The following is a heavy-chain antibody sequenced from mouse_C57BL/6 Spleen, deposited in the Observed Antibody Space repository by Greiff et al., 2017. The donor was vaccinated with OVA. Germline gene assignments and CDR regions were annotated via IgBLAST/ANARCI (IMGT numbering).Heavy chain of an antibody. J-gene: IGHJ3*01. CDR2: IYPRSGNT. D-gene: IGHD2-4*01. Sequence: QVQLQQSGAELARPGASVKLSCKASGYTFTSYGISWVKQRTGQGLEWIGEIYPRSGNTYYNEKFKGKATLTADKSSSTAYMELRRLTSEDSAVYFCTVIYYDYGAWFSYWGQGTLVTVSA. V-gene: IGHV1-81*01. CDR3: TVIYYDYGAWFSY. CDR1: GYTFTSYG.